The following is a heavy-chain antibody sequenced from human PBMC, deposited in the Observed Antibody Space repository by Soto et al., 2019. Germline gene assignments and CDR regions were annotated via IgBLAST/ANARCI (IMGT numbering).Heavy chain of an antibody. V-gene: IGHV4-39*01. CDR1: GASISSSSYY. J-gene: IGHJ4*02. CDR3: ARSRYYFDY. Sequence: SETLSLTCTVPGASISSSSYYWGCIRQHQGKWLEWIGSINYSGSTYYNPSLKSRVAISVDTSKNQFSLKLSSVTAADTAVYYCARSRYYFDYWGRGTLVTVSS. CDR2: INYSGST.